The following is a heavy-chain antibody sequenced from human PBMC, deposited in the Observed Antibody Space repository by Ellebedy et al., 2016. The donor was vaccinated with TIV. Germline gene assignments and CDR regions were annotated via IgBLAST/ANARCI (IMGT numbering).Heavy chain of an antibody. J-gene: IGHJ5*02. CDR3: ARVVVVPAAPYNWFDP. Sequence: ASVKVSCXASGYTFTGYYMHWVRQAPGQGLEWMGWINPNSGGTNYAQKFQGRVTMTRDTSISTAYMELSRLRSDDTAVYYCARVVVVPAAPYNWFDPWGQGTLVTVSS. D-gene: IGHD2-2*01. CDR2: INPNSGGT. CDR1: GYTFTGYY. V-gene: IGHV1-2*02.